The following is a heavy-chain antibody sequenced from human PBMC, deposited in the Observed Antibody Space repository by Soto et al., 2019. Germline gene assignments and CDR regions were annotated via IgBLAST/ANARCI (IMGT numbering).Heavy chain of an antibody. J-gene: IGHJ4*02. CDR3: ARDRGRVGWDRLTPDY. CDR1: VYTLTSYG. Sequence: QVQLVQSGAVVKNRVASVKVSCKASVYTLTSYGISWVRHAPGQGHAWMGWISAYNGNTNYAQKLQGRVTMNTDTSTITAYMELRSLRSDDTAVYYCARDRGRVGWDRLTPDYWGQGTLVTVSS. V-gene: IGHV1-18*01. CDR2: ISAYNGNT. D-gene: IGHD2-21*01.